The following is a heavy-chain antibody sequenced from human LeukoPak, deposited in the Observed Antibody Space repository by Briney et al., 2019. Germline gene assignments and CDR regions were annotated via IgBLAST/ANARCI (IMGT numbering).Heavy chain of an antibody. CDR2: FDPEDGET. CDR1: GYTLTELS. J-gene: IGHJ3*02. Sequence: GASVKVSCKVSGYTLTELSMHWVRQAPGKGLEWMGVFDPEDGETIYAQKFQGRVTMTEDTSTDTAYMELSSLRSEDTAVYYCATVSMTTVTTDDAFDIWGQGTMVTVSS. V-gene: IGHV1-24*01. CDR3: ATVSMTTVTTDDAFDI. D-gene: IGHD4-17*01.